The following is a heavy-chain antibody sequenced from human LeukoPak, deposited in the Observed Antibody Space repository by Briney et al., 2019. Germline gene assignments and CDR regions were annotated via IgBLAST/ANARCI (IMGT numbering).Heavy chain of an antibody. V-gene: IGHV4-4*02. CDR1: GVSISSSHW. J-gene: IGHJ4*02. CDR2: VYHSGTT. Sequence: SSGTLSLTCAVSGVSISSSHWWSWVRQTPGKGLEWIGEVYHSGTTNYNPSLKSRVTLSVDTSKNQFSLKLASVTAADTAVYYCARGAYCTSINCYGFDYWGQGTQVTASS. D-gene: IGHD2-2*01. CDR3: ARGAYCTSINCYGFDY.